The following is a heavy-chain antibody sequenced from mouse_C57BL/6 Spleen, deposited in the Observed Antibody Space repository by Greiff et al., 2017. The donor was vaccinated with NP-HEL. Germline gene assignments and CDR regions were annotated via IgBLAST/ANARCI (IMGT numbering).Heavy chain of an antibody. J-gene: IGHJ2*01. CDR2: IDPENGDT. CDR1: GFNIKDDY. V-gene: IGHV14-4*01. Sequence: EVQLQQSGAELVRPGASVKLSCTASGFNIKDDYMHWVKQRPEQGLEWIGWIDPENGDTEYASKFQGKATITADTSSNTAYLQLSSLTSEDTAFYYCTTNLNYFDCWGQGTTLTVSS. CDR3: TTNLNYFDC.